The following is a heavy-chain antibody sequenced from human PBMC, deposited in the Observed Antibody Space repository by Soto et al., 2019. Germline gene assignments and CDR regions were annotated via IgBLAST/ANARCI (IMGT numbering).Heavy chain of an antibody. CDR3: ARTLVVDTAMVDAFDI. D-gene: IGHD5-18*01. CDR1: GFTFSSYS. V-gene: IGHV3-21*01. Sequence: GGSLRLSCAASGFTFSSYSMNWVRQAPGKGLEWVSSISSSSSYIYYADSVKGRFTISRDNAKNSLYLQMNSLRAEDTAAYYCARTLVVDTAMVDAFDIWGQGTMVTVSS. CDR2: ISSSSSYI. J-gene: IGHJ3*02.